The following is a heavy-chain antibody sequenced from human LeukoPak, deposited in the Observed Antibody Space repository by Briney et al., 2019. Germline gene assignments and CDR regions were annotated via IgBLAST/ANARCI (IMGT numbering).Heavy chain of an antibody. CDR3: AIWMGNNGDFTGPLDY. J-gene: IGHJ4*02. D-gene: IGHD2-8*01. Sequence: GGSLRLSCAASGFTFSSYSMTWVRQAPGKGLEWVSYISSSSSTIYYADSVKGRFIISRDNGKNSLYLQMNSLRAEDTAVYYCAIWMGNNGDFTGPLDYWGQGTLVTVSS. CDR2: ISSSSSTI. V-gene: IGHV3-48*01. CDR1: GFTFSSYS.